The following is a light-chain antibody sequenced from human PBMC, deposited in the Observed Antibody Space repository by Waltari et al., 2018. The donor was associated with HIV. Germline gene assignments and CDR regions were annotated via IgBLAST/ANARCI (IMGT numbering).Light chain of an antibody. CDR2: DVR. Sequence: SALTQPASVSGSPGQSITLSCSGTGSDIGTYAYVSWYQQYPGKAPQLMIYDVRHRPSGVSNRFSGSKSGNTASLTISGLQAEDEADYYCSSFTSSSPLYVFGTGTKVTVL. CDR1: GSDIGTYAY. V-gene: IGLV2-14*01. J-gene: IGLJ1*01. CDR3: SSFTSSSPLYV.